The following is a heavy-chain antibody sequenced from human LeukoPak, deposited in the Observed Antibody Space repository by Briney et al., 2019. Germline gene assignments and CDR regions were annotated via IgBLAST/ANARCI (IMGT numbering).Heavy chain of an antibody. D-gene: IGHD2-21*02. V-gene: IGHV4-4*07. Sequence: PSETLSLTCTVSGGSISSYYWSWIRQPAGKGLEWIGRISASGNTNYNPSLKSRVTMSVDTSMNLFALKLSSVTAADTAVYYCARQGVATAIDYWGQGTLVTVSS. CDR1: GGSISSYY. J-gene: IGHJ4*02. CDR2: ISASGNT. CDR3: ARQGVATAIDY.